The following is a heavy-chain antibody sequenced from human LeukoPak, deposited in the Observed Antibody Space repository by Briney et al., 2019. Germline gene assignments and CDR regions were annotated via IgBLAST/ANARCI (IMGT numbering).Heavy chain of an antibody. J-gene: IGHJ4*02. CDR2: IYYSGST. D-gene: IGHD5-12*01. Sequence: PSETLSPPCTVSGGSISSYYWSWLRQPPGKGLEWIGYIYYSGSTNYNPSLKSRVTISVDTSKNQFSLKLSSVTAADTAVYYCASAETSGYEVDYWGQGTLVTVSS. CDR1: GGSISSYY. CDR3: ASAETSGYEVDY. V-gene: IGHV4-59*08.